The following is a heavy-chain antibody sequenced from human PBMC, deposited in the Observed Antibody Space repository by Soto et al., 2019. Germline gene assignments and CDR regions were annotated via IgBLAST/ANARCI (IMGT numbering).Heavy chain of an antibody. D-gene: IGHD6-13*01. CDR1: GGSIRSGGYY. CDR3: ARAGSSWYDYYYYMDV. J-gene: IGHJ6*03. V-gene: IGHV4-31*03. Sequence: SETLSLTCTVSGGSIRSGGYYWSWIRQHPGKGLEYIGYISYSGSTYYNPSLRSRVTISVDTSKNHFSLNLNSVTAADSAVYYCARAGSSWYDYYYYMDVWGKGTTVTVSS. CDR2: ISYSGST.